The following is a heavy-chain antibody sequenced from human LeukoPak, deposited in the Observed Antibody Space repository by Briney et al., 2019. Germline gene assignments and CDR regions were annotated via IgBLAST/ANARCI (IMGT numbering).Heavy chain of an antibody. CDR3: ARSMIDQWPWGFDP. D-gene: IGHD6-19*01. CDR2: IYPGDSDT. Sequence: GESLKISCQASGYSFTTYWIGWVRQMPGKGLEWMGIIYPGDSDTRYSPSFQGQVTISADKSISTSYLQWSSLKASDTAMYYCARSMIDQWPWGFDPWGQGTLVTVSS. J-gene: IGHJ5*02. CDR1: GYSFTTYW. V-gene: IGHV5-51*01.